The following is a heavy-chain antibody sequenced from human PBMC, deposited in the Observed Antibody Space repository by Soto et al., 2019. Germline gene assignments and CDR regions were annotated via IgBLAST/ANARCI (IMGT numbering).Heavy chain of an antibody. V-gene: IGHV1-69*13. CDR1: GGTFSSYA. Sequence: SVKVSCKASGGTFSSYAISWVRQAPGQGLEWMGGIIPIFGTANYAQKFQGRVTITADESTSTAYMELSSLRSEDTAVYYCARDERFLEWLDRNWFDPWGQGTLVTVSS. CDR2: IIPIFGTA. J-gene: IGHJ5*02. CDR3: ARDERFLEWLDRNWFDP. D-gene: IGHD3-3*01.